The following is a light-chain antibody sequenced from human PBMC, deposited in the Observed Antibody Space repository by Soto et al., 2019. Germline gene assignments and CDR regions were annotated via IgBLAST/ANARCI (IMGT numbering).Light chain of an antibody. Sequence: EMVLTQSPGTLSLSPGERATLSCRASQSVSSSYLAWYQQKPGQAPRLLIYGASSRATGTPDRFSGSGSGTDFTLTISRLETEDFAVYCCQQYGSSPNTLGQGTKVEIK. CDR1: QSVSSSY. CDR2: GAS. J-gene: IGKJ1*01. CDR3: QQYGSSPNT. V-gene: IGKV3-20*01.